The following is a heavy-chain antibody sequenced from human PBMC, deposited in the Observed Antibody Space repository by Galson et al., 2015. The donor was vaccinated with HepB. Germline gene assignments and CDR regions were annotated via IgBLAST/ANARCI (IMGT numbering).Heavy chain of an antibody. Sequence: SLRLSCAASGFTLSSYSMHWVRQAPAKGLEWVSTISGSGTTIFYADSMKGRVTMSRDNSKNTAYLQMNSLRVEDTALYYCAKGWEAAAGTNGMDVWGQGTPVTVFS. J-gene: IGHJ6*02. D-gene: IGHD6-13*01. CDR2: ISGSGTTI. CDR3: AKGWEAAAGTNGMDV. V-gene: IGHV3-23*01. CDR1: GFTLSSYS.